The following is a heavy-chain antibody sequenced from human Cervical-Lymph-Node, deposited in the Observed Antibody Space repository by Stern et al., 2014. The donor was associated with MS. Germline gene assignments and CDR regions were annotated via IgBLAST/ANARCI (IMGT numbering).Heavy chain of an antibody. CDR2: IIPIFDTP. V-gene: IGHV1-69*06. D-gene: IGHD4-11*01. Sequence: VQLVESWAEVKKPGSSVKVSCEASGGTFSTFSINWVRQVPGQSLEWMGGIIPIFDTPNFAQKFQGRVTITADSSTSTVYMALNSLRFDDTAVYYCVLPSTVTTAAFDVWGRGTMVTVSS. J-gene: IGHJ3*01. CDR1: GGTFSTFS. CDR3: VLPSTVTTAAFDV.